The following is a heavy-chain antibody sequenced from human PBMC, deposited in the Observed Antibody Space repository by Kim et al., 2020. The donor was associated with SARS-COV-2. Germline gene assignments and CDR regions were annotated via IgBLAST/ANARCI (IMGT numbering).Heavy chain of an antibody. J-gene: IGHJ6*02. Sequence: ASVKVSCKASGYTFTSYAMNWVRQAPGQGLEWMGWINTNTGNPTYAQGFTGRFVFSLDTSVSTAYLQISSLKAEDTAVYYCASDPPQSDIVVVPAVISRKYYYYGMDVWGQGTTVTVS. CDR3: ASDPPQSDIVVVPAVISRKYYYYGMDV. D-gene: IGHD2-2*01. V-gene: IGHV7-4-1*02. CDR1: GYTFTSYA. CDR2: INTNTGNP.